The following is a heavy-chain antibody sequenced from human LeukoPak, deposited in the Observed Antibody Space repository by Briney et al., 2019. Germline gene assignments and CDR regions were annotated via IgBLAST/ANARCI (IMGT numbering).Heavy chain of an antibody. Sequence: GGSLRLSCAASGFTFSSYAMSWVRQAPGKGLEWVSAISGSGGSTYYADSVKGRFTISRDNSKNTLYLQMNGLRAEDTAVYYCAEALLRGSLYYFDYWGQGTLVTVSS. J-gene: IGHJ4*02. CDR3: AEALLRGSLYYFDY. V-gene: IGHV3-23*01. CDR1: GFTFSSYA. CDR2: ISGSGGST.